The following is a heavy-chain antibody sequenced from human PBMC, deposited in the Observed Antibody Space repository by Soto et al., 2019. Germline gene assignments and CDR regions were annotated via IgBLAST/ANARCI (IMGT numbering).Heavy chain of an antibody. Sequence: EVQLLESGGGLVQPGGSLRLSCAASGFTFSSYAMNWVRQAPGKGLEWVSVIRGSGGSTYYADSVKGRFTISRDNSKNPLYLQMNRLRAEDTAVYYCAKRGSGSYYHYWGQGTLVTVSP. CDR2: IRGSGGST. CDR3: AKRGSGSYYHY. J-gene: IGHJ4*02. D-gene: IGHD1-26*01. CDR1: GFTFSSYA. V-gene: IGHV3-23*01.